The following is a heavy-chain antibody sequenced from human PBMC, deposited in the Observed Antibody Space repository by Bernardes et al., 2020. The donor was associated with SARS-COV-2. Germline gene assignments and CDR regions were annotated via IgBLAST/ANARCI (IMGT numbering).Heavy chain of an antibody. CDR2: INHSGST. CDR1: GGSFSGYY. J-gene: IGHJ4*02. V-gene: IGHV4-34*01. CDR3: ASHITPAENY. Sequence: SETLSLTCAVYGGSFSGYYWSWIRQPPGKGLEWIGEINHSGSTNYNPSLKSRVTISVDTSKNQFSLKLSSVTAADTAVYYCASHITPAENYWGQGTLVTVSS. D-gene: IGHD3-3*01.